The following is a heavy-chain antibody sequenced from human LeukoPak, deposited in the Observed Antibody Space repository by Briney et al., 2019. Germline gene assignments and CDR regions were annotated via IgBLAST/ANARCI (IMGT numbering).Heavy chain of an antibody. V-gene: IGHV4-59*01. D-gene: IGHD3-10*01. J-gene: IGHJ6*03. CDR2: IYYSGST. CDR1: GGSISSYY. CDR3: ARGFGELSLYYYYYYMDV. Sequence: PSETLSLTCTVSGGSISSYYWSWIRQPPGKGLEWIGYIYYSGSTNYNPSLKSRVTISVDTSKNQFSLKLSSVTAADTAVYYCARGFGELSLYYYYYYMDVWGKGTTVTISS.